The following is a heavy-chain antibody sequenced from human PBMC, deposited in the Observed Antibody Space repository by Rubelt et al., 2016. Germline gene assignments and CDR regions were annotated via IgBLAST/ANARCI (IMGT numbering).Heavy chain of an antibody. V-gene: IGHV4-39*01. CDR3: AGLRRDGYNYPDLDY. D-gene: IGHD5-24*01. J-gene: IGHJ4*02. CDR1: GGSISSSSYY. Sequence: QLQLQESGPGLVKPSETLSLTCTVSGGSISSSSYYWGWLRQPPGKGLEWIGSIYYSGSTYYNPALKRRVTISVDTSKNQFSLKLSSVTAADTAVYYCAGLRRDGYNYPDLDYWGQGTLVTVSS. CDR2: IYYSGST.